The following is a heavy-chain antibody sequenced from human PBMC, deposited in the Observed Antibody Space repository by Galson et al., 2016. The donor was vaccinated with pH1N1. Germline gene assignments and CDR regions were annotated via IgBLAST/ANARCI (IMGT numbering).Heavy chain of an antibody. J-gene: IGHJ6*02. Sequence: SVKVSCKVSGYTLTELSMHWVRQAPGKGLEWMRGFDPEDGETIYAQKFQGRVTMTEDTSTDTAYMELSSLRSEDTAVYYCATVIAAGYGMDVWGQGTTVTVSS. CDR2: FDPEDGET. V-gene: IGHV1-24*01. CDR1: GYTLTELS. CDR3: ATVIAAGYGMDV. D-gene: IGHD6-13*01.